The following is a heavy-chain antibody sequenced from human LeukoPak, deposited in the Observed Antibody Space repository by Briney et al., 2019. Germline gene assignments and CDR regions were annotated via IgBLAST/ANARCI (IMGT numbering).Heavy chain of an antibody. V-gene: IGHV5-51*01. D-gene: IGHD2-15*01. CDR3: ARRYCSGGSCWRYFDY. J-gene: IGHJ4*02. CDR2: IYPGDSHT. CDR1: GYSFTSYW. Sequence: GESLKTSCKGSGYSFTSYWIGWVRQMPGKGLEWMGIIYPGDSHTRYSPSFQGQVTISADKSISTAYLQWSSLKASDTAMYYCARRYCSGGSCWRYFDYWGQGTLVTVSS.